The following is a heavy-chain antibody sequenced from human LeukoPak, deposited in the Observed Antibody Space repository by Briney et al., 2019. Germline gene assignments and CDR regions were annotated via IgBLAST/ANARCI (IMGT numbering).Heavy chain of an antibody. J-gene: IGHJ4*02. CDR1: GFIFGDYA. CDR3: AKDGSSIWNEPPDYFGY. V-gene: IGHV3-23*01. Sequence: GGSLRLSCAASGFIFGDYAMSWVRQAPGKGPEWVSAISGSGGNTYYTDAVKGRFTISRDNSKNTLYLQMNSLRVEDTTVYFCAKDGSSIWNEPPDYFGYWGQGTLVTVSS. D-gene: IGHD1-1*01. CDR2: ISGSGGNT.